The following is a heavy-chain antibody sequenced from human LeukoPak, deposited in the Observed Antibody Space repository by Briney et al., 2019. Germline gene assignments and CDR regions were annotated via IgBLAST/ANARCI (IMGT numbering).Heavy chain of an antibody. CDR2: ISAYNGNT. CDR1: GYTFTSYG. D-gene: IGHD2-15*01. V-gene: IGHV1-18*01. Sequence: ASVKVSCKASGYTFTSYGISWVRQAPGQGLEWMGWISAYNGNTNYAQKLQGRVTMTTDTSTSTAYMELRSLRSDDTSVYYCARSHDEGYCGGGSCYPAEYFQHWGQGTLVTVSS. J-gene: IGHJ1*01. CDR3: ARSHDEGYCGGGSCYPAEYFQH.